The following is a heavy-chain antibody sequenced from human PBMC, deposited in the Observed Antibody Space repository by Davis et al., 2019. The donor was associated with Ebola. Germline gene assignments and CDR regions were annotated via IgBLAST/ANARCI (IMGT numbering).Heavy chain of an antibody. CDR2: IYYSGST. V-gene: IGHV4-61*01. J-gene: IGHJ6*02. D-gene: IGHD6-25*01. Sequence: MPSETLSLTCTVSGGSVSSGSYYWSWIRQPPGEGLEWIGYIYYSGSTNYNPSLKSRVTISVDTSKNQFSLKLSSVTAADTAVYYCARDRGYGTYYYYGMDVWGQGTTVTVSS. CDR1: GGSVSSGSYY. CDR3: ARDRGYGTYYYYGMDV.